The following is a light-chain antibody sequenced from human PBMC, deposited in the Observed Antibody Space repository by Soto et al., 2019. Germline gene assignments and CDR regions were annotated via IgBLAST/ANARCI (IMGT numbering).Light chain of an antibody. Sequence: EIVLTQSPGTLSLSPGERATISCRASQSVSSNYLAWYQQKPGQAPRLLIYGASSRATGLPDRFSGSGSGTDFTLTISRLEPEDFAVYYCHQYDSSPLPFGGGTKVEIK. CDR3: HQYDSSPLP. CDR2: GAS. J-gene: IGKJ4*01. CDR1: QSVSSNY. V-gene: IGKV3-20*01.